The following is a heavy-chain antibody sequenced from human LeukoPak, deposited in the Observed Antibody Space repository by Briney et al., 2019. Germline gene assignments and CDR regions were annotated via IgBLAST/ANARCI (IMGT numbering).Heavy chain of an antibody. D-gene: IGHD5-24*01. CDR2: IYYNVAT. CDR3: ARVRDGYNRNWAY. J-gene: IGHJ4*02. Sequence: SETLSLTCTVSGGSISSSIYYWGWFRQPPGKGLEWIGSIYYNVATYYNSSLKSRDTISVDTSKNHLSLKLSSVTAADTAVYYCARVRDGYNRNWAYWGQGTLVTVSS. V-gene: IGHV4-39*02. CDR1: GGSISSSIYY.